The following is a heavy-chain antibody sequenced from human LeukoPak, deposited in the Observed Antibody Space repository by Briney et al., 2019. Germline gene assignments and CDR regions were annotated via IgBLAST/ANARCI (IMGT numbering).Heavy chain of an antibody. Sequence: SETLSLTCTVSGGSISSYYWSWIRQPPGKGLEWIGYIYYSGSTNYNPSLKSRVTISVDTSKNQFSLKLSSVTAADTVVYYCARRGSGWYGMDVWGQGTTVTVSS. J-gene: IGHJ6*02. V-gene: IGHV4-59*08. D-gene: IGHD6-19*01. CDR1: GGSISSYY. CDR3: ARRGSGWYGMDV. CDR2: IYYSGST.